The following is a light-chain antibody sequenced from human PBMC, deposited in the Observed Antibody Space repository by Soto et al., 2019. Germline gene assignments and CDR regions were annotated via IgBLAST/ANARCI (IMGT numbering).Light chain of an antibody. Sequence: VLTQSPVTLSFTSGEQATLSCTASQSVGGTFLAWYQQKGGQAPRLLIHGASNRATGIPDRFSGSGSGTDFTLTISRLEPEDFAVYYCQQYGGSPRTFGQGTKVDIK. CDR3: QQYGGSPRT. J-gene: IGKJ1*01. CDR2: GAS. V-gene: IGKV3-20*01. CDR1: QSVGGTF.